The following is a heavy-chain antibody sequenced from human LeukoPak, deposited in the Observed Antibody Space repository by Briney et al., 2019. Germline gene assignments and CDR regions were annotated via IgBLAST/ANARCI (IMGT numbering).Heavy chain of an antibody. D-gene: IGHD1-26*01. CDR3: AKGRGGGSYYLDAFDI. CDR1: EFSFSTYS. CDR2: MSGSGGST. J-gene: IGHJ3*02. Sequence: SGGSLRLSCVASEFSFSTYSMNWVRQAPGKGLEWASAMSGSGGSTYYADPVKGRFTISRNNSKNTLYLKMNSRRAEDTAVYYWAKGRGGGSYYLDAFDIWGQGTMVTVSS. V-gene: IGHV3-23*01.